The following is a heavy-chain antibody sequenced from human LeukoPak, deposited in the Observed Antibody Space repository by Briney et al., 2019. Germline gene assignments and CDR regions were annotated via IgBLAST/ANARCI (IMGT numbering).Heavy chain of an antibody. V-gene: IGHV3-21*01. D-gene: IGHD5-18*01. CDR1: GFTFSSYS. Sequence: GGSLRLSCAASGFTFSSYSMNWVRQAPGKGLEWVSSISSSSSYIYYADSVKGRFTISRDNAKNSLYLQMNSLRAEDTAVYYCASGIQLWLSGYWGQGTLVTVSS. J-gene: IGHJ4*02. CDR3: ASGIQLWLSGY. CDR2: ISSSSSYI.